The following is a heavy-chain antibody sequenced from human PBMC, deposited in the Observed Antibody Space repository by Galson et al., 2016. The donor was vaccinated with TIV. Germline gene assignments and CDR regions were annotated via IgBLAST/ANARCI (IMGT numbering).Heavy chain of an antibody. CDR2: IIPILGTT. V-gene: IGHV1-69*13. CDR3: ARGWRGIYCGGGRCYLYAGMGG. CDR1: GGTFSSYP. D-gene: IGHD2-15*01. Sequence: SVKVSCKVSGGTFSSYPFSWVRQAPGQELEWMGGIIPILGTTNYTQNFQGRVTITADESTTTVYIELSSLRSEDTAVYYCARGWRGIYCGGGRCYLYAGMGGWGQGATVTV. J-gene: IGHJ6*02.